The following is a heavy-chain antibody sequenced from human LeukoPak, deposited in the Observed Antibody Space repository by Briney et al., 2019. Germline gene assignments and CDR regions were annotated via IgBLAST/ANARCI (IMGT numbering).Heavy chain of an antibody. V-gene: IGHV4-39*07. CDR1: GGSISSSSYY. J-gene: IGHJ3*02. CDR2: IYYSGST. CDR3: ASSVLAPGAFDI. Sequence: SETLSLTCTVSGGSISSSSYYWGWIRQPPGKGLEWIGSIYYSGSTYYNPSLKSRVTISVDTSKNQFSLKLSSVTAADTAVYYCASSVLAPGAFDIWGQGTMVTVSS. D-gene: IGHD3-10*01.